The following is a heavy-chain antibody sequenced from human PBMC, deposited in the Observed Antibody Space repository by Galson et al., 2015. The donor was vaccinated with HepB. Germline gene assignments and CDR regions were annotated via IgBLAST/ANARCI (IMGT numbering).Heavy chain of an antibody. V-gene: IGHV3-11*03. CDR3: ARTSATVAAEDF. CDR1: GFTFSDYY. J-gene: IGHJ4*02. Sequence: SLRLSCAASGFTFSDYYMSWIRQAPGKGLEWVSYMNTDNSYTEYAESVKGRFTISRDNAKNSLYLQMNSLRAEDSAVYYCARTSATVAAEDFWGQGTLVTVSS. CDR2: MNTDNSYT. D-gene: IGHD4-23*01.